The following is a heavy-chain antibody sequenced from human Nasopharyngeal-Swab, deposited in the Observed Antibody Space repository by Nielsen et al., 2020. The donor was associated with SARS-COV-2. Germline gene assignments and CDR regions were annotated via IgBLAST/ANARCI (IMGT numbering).Heavy chain of an antibody. V-gene: IGHV1-3*01. CDR1: GGTFSSYA. CDR3: ARADSSGYYYGDWFDP. CDR2: INAGNGNT. J-gene: IGHJ5*02. D-gene: IGHD3-22*01. Sequence: ASVKVSCKASGGTFSSYAISWVRQAPGQRLEWMGWINAGNGNTKYSQKFQGRVTITRDTSASTAYMELSSLRSGDTAVYYCARADSSGYYYGDWFDPWGQGTLVTVSS.